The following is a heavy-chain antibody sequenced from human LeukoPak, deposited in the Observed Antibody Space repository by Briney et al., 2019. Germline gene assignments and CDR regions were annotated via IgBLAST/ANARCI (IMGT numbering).Heavy chain of an antibody. J-gene: IGHJ4*02. CDR3: ATIRRGSIYGYFDF. D-gene: IGHD5-18*01. Sequence: SGTLSFTCTVSGASISTHYWSWLRQPPGNGLEWIGYLLDSWRTKDNPSLQSRVTLSADTSKNQFSLRLTPVTAADTAVYYCATIRRGSIYGYFDFWGQGILVTVSS. CDR2: LLDSWRT. V-gene: IGHV4-59*11. CDR1: GASISTHY.